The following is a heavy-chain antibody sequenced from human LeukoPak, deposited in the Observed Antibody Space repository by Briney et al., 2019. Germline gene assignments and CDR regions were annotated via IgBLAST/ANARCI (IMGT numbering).Heavy chain of an antibody. CDR3: VRGRGAFDI. Sequence: GGSLRLSCAASGFTFSSYAMSWVRQAPGKGLEWVSAISGSGGSTYYADSVKGRFTISRDNAKNSLYLQMNSLRAGDTAVYYCVRGRGAFDIWGQGTMVTVSS. CDR2: ISGSGGST. J-gene: IGHJ3*02. CDR1: GFTFSSYA. D-gene: IGHD3-10*01. V-gene: IGHV3-23*01.